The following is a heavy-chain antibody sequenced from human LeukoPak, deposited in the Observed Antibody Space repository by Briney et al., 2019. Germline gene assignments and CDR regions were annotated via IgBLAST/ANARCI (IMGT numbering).Heavy chain of an antibody. V-gene: IGHV1-18*01. J-gene: IGHJ5*02. CDR2: ISAYNGNT. CDR3: ARRYGSGSYSCWFDP. D-gene: IGHD3-10*01. CDR1: GYTFTSYG. Sequence: GASVKVSCKASGYTFTSYGISWVRQAPGQGLEWMGWISAYNGNTNYAQKLQGRVTMTTDTSTSTAYMELRSLRSDDTALYYCARRYGSGSYSCWFDPWGQGTLVTVSS.